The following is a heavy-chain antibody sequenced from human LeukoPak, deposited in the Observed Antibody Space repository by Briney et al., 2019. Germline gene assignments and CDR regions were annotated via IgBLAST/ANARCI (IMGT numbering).Heavy chain of an antibody. CDR2: ISSSGSTR. V-gene: IGHV3-11*01. D-gene: IGHD2-21*01. J-gene: IGHJ4*02. CDR3: ARSQMTSIFDY. CDR1: GFTFSDYY. Sequence: GGSLRLSCAASGFTFSDYYMSWIRQAPGKGLEWVSYISSSGSTRYYADSVKGRFTISRDNAKNSLYLQMNSLRAEDTAVYYCARSQMTSIFDYWGQGTLVTVSS.